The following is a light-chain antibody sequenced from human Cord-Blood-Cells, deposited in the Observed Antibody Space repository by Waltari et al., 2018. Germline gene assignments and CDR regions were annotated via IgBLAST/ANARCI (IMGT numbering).Light chain of an antibody. CDR2: LGS. CDR1: QSLLHSNGYNY. J-gene: IGKJ5*01. Sequence: DTVMSQSPLSLPDTPGEPASIPFRSSQSLLHSNGYNYLDWYLQKPRQSPQLLIYLGSNRASGVPDRFSGSGSGTDFTLKISRVEAEDVGVYYCMQALQTPTFGQGTRLEIK. CDR3: MQALQTPT. V-gene: IGKV2-28*01.